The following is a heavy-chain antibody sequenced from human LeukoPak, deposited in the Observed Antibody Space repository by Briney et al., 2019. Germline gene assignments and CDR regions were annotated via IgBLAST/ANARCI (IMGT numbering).Heavy chain of an antibody. CDR2: IKQEGSEK. CDR1: GFTFSIYW. J-gene: IGHJ4*02. CDR3: ATDRSVGATYRFDH. D-gene: IGHD1-26*01. Sequence: PGGSLRLSCAASGFTFSIYWMTWVRQAPGKGLEWVANIKQEGSEKYYVDSVKGRFTISRDNAKTSLFLQMNSLRAEDTAVYYCATDRSVGATYRFDHWGQGTLVTVSS. V-gene: IGHV3-7*01.